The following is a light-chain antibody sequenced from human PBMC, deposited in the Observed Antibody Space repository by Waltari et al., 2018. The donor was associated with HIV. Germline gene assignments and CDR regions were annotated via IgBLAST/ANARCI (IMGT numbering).Light chain of an antibody. CDR3: YSTDSSGNHRGV. Sequence: SYELTQQPSGSVSPGQTARIPCPGDALPKECAYWYQQKSGQAPVLVIYEDYKRPSGIPERFSGSSSGTMATLTISGAQVEDEADYYCYSTDSSGNHRGVFGGGTKLTVL. V-gene: IGLV3-10*01. CDR2: EDY. J-gene: IGLJ2*01. CDR1: ALPKEC.